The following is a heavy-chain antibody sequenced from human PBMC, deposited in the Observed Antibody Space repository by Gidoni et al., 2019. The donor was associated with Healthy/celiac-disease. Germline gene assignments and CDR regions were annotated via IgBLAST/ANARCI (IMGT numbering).Heavy chain of an antibody. D-gene: IGHD3-3*01. CDR1: GFTFSSYG. CDR3: ARGDDDFWSGYYGGYYYGMDV. CDR2: IWYDGSNK. Sequence: QVQLVESGGGVVQPGRSLRLSCAASGFTFSSYGMHWVRQAPGKGLEWVAVIWYDGSNKYYADSVKGRFTISRDNSKNTLYLQMNSLRAEDTAVYYCARGDDDFWSGYYGGYYYGMDVWGQGTTVTVSS. J-gene: IGHJ6*02. V-gene: IGHV3-33*01.